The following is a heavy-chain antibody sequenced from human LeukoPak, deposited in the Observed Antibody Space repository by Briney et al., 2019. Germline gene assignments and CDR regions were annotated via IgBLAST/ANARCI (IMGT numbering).Heavy chain of an antibody. J-gene: IGHJ4*02. CDR2: TCYKSRWSN. V-gene: IGHV6-1*01. D-gene: IGHD1-14*01. CDR1: GDSVSSKSVA. CDR3: ARRLHGMAHFDS. Sequence: SQTLSLTCAISGDSVSSKSVAWSWVRQSPSRGLEWLGRTCYKSRWSNDYDVSVKSRISINPDTSKNQFSLQLNSVTPDDTAVYFCARRLHGMAHFDSWGQGTLVIVSS.